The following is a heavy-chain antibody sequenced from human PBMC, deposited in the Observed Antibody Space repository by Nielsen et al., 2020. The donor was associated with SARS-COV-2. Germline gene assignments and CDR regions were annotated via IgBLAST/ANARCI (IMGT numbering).Heavy chain of an antibody. J-gene: IGHJ4*02. V-gene: IGHV3-74*03. CDR1: GFIFSNYR. Sequence: GESRKISCAASGFIFSNYRMHWVRQAPGKGLVWVSHINPDDSKTTYADSVKGRFTISRDNAKNTLYLQMNDLRADDTALYYCARLRDDGYYFDTGPYDHWGQGTLVTVSS. D-gene: IGHD3-22*01. CDR2: INPDDSKT. CDR3: ARLRDDGYYFDTGPYDH.